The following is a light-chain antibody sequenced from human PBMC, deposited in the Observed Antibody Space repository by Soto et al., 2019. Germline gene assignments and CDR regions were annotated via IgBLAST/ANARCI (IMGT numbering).Light chain of an antibody. CDR3: QQYGSNPSIT. V-gene: IGKV3-20*01. CDR2: AAS. CDR1: QSVPSNY. Sequence: IVLTQSPGTLSLSPGESTTLSCRASQSVPSNYVAWYQQKPGQAPRLLIYAASSRTTGIPDRFSGSGSGTDFTLTISRLEPEDFAVYYCQQYGSNPSITFGQGTRLEIK. J-gene: IGKJ5*01.